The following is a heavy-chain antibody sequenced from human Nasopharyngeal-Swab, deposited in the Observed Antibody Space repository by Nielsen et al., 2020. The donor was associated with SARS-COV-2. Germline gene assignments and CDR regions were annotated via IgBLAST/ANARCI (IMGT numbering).Heavy chain of an antibody. V-gene: IGHV1-18*01. CDR3: ARSQYYDILTGYYIPHYTDY. CDR2: ISAYNGNT. CDR1: GYTFTSYG. D-gene: IGHD3-9*01. Sequence: ASVKVSCKASGYTFTSYGISWVRHAPGQGLEWMGWISAYNGNTNYAQKLQGRVTMTTDTSTSTAYMELRSLRSDDTAVYYCARSQYYDILTGYYIPHYTDYWGQGTLVTVSS. J-gene: IGHJ4*02.